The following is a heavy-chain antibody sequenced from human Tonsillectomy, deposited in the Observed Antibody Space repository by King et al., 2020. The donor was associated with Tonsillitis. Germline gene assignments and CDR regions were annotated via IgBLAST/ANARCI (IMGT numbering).Heavy chain of an antibody. CDR3: AKDSFYDIMTGHGSFDI. CDR2: ISSSGVDT. V-gene: IGHV3-23*04. D-gene: IGHD3-9*01. Sequence: VQLVESGGGLVQPGGSLRLSCAASGFTFSSYVINWVRQGPGKGLEWVSGISSSGVDTYYADSVKGRFTISRDNSKNTLYLQMNSLRAEDTAVYFCAKDSFYDIMTGHGSFDIWGQGTIVTVSS. CDR1: GFTFSSYV. J-gene: IGHJ3*02.